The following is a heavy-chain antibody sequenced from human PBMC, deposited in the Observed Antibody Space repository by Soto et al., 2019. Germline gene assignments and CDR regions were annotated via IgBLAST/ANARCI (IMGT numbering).Heavy chain of an antibody. Sequence: QVQLVESGGGVVQPGRSLRLSCAASGFTFSSYAMHWVRQAPGKGLEWVAVISYDGSNKYYADSVKCRFPISRDNSKNTLYLQMNSLRAEDTAVYYCARDGRGYCSSTSCYEYGMDVWGQGTTVTVSS. CDR2: ISYDGSNK. CDR1: GFTFSSYA. J-gene: IGHJ6*02. CDR3: ARDGRGYCSSTSCYEYGMDV. V-gene: IGHV3-30-3*01. D-gene: IGHD2-2*01.